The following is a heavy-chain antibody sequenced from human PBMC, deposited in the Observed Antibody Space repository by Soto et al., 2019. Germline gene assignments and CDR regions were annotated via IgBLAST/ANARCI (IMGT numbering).Heavy chain of an antibody. CDR3: ARDGDGRMTTNPYYYNGMDV. D-gene: IGHD4-4*01. Sequence: PSETLSLTCTFSVGSLVSYYWSWIRQPPGKGLEWIGYVFYTGRANYNASLKSRVSISLDTSNYQLSLKLSSVTAADTAVYYCARDGDGRMTTNPYYYNGMDVWGPGTTVTVSS. V-gene: IGHV4-59*01. CDR1: VGSLVSYY. J-gene: IGHJ6*02. CDR2: VFYTGRA.